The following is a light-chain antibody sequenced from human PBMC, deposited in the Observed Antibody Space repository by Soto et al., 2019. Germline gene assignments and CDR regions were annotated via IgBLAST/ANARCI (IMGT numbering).Light chain of an antibody. CDR1: SSDVGGYNY. V-gene: IGLV2-14*01. CDR2: DVS. J-gene: IGLJ1*01. CDR3: RSYTSSRTRV. Sequence: QSALTQPASVSGSPGQSITISCTGTSSDVGGYNYVSWYQQHPGKAPKLMIYDVSNQPSGVSNRFSGSKSGNTASLTISGLQAEDEADYYCRSYTSSRTRVFGTGTKVTVL.